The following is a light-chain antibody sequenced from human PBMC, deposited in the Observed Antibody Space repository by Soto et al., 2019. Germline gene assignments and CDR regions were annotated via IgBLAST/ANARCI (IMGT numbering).Light chain of an antibody. CDR1: SRDVGGYNY. CDR3: SSYTSDSTYV. CDR2: DVG. Sequence: QSALTQPASVSGSPGQSITISCTGTSRDVGGYNYVSWYQEHPGKAPKLMIYDVGNRPAGVSNRFSGSKSGNTASLTVSGLHAEDEADYYCSSYTSDSTYVFGTGTQVTVL. J-gene: IGLJ1*01. V-gene: IGLV2-14*01.